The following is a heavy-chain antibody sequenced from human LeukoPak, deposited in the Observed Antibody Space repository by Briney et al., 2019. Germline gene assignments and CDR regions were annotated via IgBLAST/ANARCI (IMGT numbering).Heavy chain of an antibody. J-gene: IGHJ4*02. V-gene: IGHV3-23*01. Sequence: GGSLRLSCAASGFTFSSYAMSWVRQAPGKGLEWVSAISGGGGSTYYADSVKGQFTISRDNSKNTLYLQMNSLRAEDTAVYFCAKSRSGSANWALQIFDNWGQGTLVTVSS. CDR1: GFTFSSYA. D-gene: IGHD1-1*01. CDR3: AKSRSGSANWALQIFDN. CDR2: ISGGGGST.